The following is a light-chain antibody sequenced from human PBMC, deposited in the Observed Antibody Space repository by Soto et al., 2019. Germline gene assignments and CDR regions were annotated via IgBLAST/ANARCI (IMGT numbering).Light chain of an antibody. Sequence: DIQMTHSPSSLSASVLYIATITFRASQSISSYLNWYQQKPGKAPKLLIYAASSLQSGVPSRFSGSGSGTDFTLTISSLEPEDFAVYYCQKRSNWPRKFGQGTKVDIK. CDR2: AAS. V-gene: IGKV1-39*01. CDR3: QKRSNWPRK. CDR1: QSISSY. J-gene: IGKJ1*01.